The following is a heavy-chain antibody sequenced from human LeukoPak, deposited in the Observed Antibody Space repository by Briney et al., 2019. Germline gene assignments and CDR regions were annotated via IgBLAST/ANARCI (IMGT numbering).Heavy chain of an antibody. CDR2: LNPSGGST. Sequence: ASVKVSCKASGYTFTNYYMHWVRQAPGQGLEWMGILNPSGGSTSYAQTFQGRVTVTRDTSTSTVYMELSSLRAEDTAVYYCARGREAAAGSPFDYWGQGTLVTVSS. CDR1: GYTFTNYY. J-gene: IGHJ4*02. D-gene: IGHD6-13*01. CDR3: ARGREAAAGSPFDY. V-gene: IGHV1-46*01.